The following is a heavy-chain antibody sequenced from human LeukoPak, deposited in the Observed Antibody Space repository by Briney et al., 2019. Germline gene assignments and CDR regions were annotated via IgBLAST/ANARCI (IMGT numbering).Heavy chain of an antibody. CDR1: GFTFDHYG. V-gene: IGHV3-33*06. CDR2: IWHDGSSQ. CDR3: AKDAQRGFDYSNSLES. J-gene: IGHJ5*01. Sequence: PGRSLRLSCVASGFTFDHYGMHWVRQAPGKGLEWVAVIWHDGSSQYYADSVKGRITISRDNSMNTLYLQMTSLRAEDTAVYYCAKDAQRGFDYSNSLESWGQGTLVTVSS. D-gene: IGHD4-11*01.